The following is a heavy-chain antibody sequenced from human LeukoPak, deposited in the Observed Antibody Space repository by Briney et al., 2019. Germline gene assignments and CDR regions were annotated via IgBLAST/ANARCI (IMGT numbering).Heavy chain of an antibody. CDR2: ISYDGSNK. Sequence: GGSLRLSCAASGFTFSSYGMHWVRQAPGKGLEWVAVISYDGSNKYYADSVKGRFTISRDNSKNTLYLQMNSLRAEDTAVYYCAKDQDGYSGYDSFDYWGQGTLVTVSS. J-gene: IGHJ4*02. CDR1: GFTFSSYG. CDR3: AKDQDGYSGYDSFDY. D-gene: IGHD5-12*01. V-gene: IGHV3-30*18.